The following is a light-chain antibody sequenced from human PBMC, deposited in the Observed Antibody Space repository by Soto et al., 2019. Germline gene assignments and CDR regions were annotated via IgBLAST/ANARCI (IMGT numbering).Light chain of an antibody. V-gene: IGKV4-1*01. CDR3: QEYHYVPHT. Sequence: DIVMTQCPDSLAVSLGERATINCKSSQSGLYSSNNKNCLAWYQQKPGQPPKRLIYWASTRQSGVPDRFSRSGSRTDFTLTISSLQAEDVAVYYCQEYHYVPHTFGQGTRLEIK. CDR1: QSGLYSSNNKNC. CDR2: WAS. J-gene: IGKJ2*01.